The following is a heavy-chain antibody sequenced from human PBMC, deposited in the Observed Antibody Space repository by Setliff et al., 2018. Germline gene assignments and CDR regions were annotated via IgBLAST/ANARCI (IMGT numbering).Heavy chain of an antibody. V-gene: IGHV3-7*01. CDR2: IKKQDGSEK. D-gene: IGHD6-13*01. Sequence: LRLSCAASGFTFINYWMSWVRQAPGKGLEWVANIKKQDGSEKYYVDSVKGRFTISRDSAKNSLYLQMNSLRAEDTAVYYCARELGYSSTWYSHEGFNIWGQGTMVTVSS. CDR3: ARELGYSSTWYSHEGFNI. J-gene: IGHJ3*02. CDR1: GFTFINYW.